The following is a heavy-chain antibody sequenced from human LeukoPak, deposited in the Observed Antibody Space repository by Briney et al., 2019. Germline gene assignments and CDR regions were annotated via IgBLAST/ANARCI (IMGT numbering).Heavy chain of an antibody. CDR1: GGSINSDH. D-gene: IGHD3-16*02. J-gene: IGHJ4*01. V-gene: IGHV4-59*08. CDR2: ISYTGST. Sequence: SETLSLTCTVSGGSINSDHWSWIRQPPGKGLEWIGCISYTGSTHYNPSLKSRVTILVDTSKNHFSLKLSSVTAADTAVYYCAGVRGSGVITPYIDYWGHGTPVTASS. CDR3: AGVRGSGVITPYIDY.